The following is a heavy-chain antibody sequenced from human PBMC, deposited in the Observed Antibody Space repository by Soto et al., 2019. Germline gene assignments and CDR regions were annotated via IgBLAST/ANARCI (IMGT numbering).Heavy chain of an antibody. CDR2: IKQDGSEK. J-gene: IGHJ6*03. D-gene: IGHD2-15*01. Sequence: GGSLRLSCAASGFTFSSYWMSWVRQAPGKGLEWVANIKQDGSEKYYVDSVKGRFTISRDNTKNSLYLQMNSLRAEDTAVYYCARGRYCSGGSCYSKYYYMDVWGKGTTVTVSS. V-gene: IGHV3-7*01. CDR1: GFTFSSYW. CDR3: ARGRYCSGGSCYSKYYYMDV.